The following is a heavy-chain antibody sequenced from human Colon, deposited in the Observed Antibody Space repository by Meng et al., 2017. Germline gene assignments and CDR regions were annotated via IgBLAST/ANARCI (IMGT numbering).Heavy chain of an antibody. J-gene: IGHJ4*02. D-gene: IGHD3-10*01. Sequence: GESLRLSCTTSGFTFGVYAINWVRQAPGKGLEWVGFIRGNAYGGTTEYAASVKGRFTISRDDSKSSASVQMNSLKTDDTAVYYCTGGSGSYLGVYWGQGTLVTVSS. CDR1: GFTFGVYA. CDR3: TGGSGSYLGVY. V-gene: IGHV3-49*04. CDR2: IRGNAYGGTT.